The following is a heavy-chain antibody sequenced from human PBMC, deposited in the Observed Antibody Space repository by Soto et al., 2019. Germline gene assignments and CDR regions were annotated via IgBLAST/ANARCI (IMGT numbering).Heavy chain of an antibody. D-gene: IGHD1-26*01. CDR2: IYYSGST. CDR3: ARTPLL. Sequence: PSETLSLTCTVSGGSFSPNYWSWIRQPPGKGLEWIGYIYYSGSTCYNPSLKSRVTISVDTSKNQFSLKLSSVTAADTAVYYCARTPLLWGQGTLVTVPQ. CDR1: GGSFSPNY. V-gene: IGHV4-59*06. J-gene: IGHJ4*02.